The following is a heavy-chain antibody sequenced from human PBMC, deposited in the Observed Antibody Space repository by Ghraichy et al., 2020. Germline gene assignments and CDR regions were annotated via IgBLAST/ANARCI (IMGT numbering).Heavy chain of an antibody. CDR1: GGSISSYY. CDR2: KSYIGNT. V-gene: IGHV4-59*01. CDR3: ARGGDGIKFPLRFHS. J-gene: IGHJ4*02. Sequence: SETLSLTCTVSGGSISSYYWSWIRQPPGKGLEWIAYKSYIGNTIYSPSLKSRVTISIDTSKNQFSLTLTSVTAADTAVYYCARGGDGIKFPLRFHSWGQGTLVTGSS. D-gene: IGHD3-3*01.